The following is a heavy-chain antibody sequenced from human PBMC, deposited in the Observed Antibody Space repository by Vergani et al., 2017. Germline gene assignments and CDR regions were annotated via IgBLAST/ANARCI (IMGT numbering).Heavy chain of an antibody. CDR3: ARVGSATPRSYYYYMDV. J-gene: IGHJ6*03. Sequence: QVQLVQSGTEVMKPGSSVKVSCKASGGTFSSYVINWVRQAPGQGLEWMGRVLPIFGTANYAQKFQGRVTITADESTSTAYMELSSLRSEDTAVYYCARVGSATPRSYYYYMDVWGKGTTVTVSS. D-gene: IGHD1-26*01. V-gene: IGHV1-69*15. CDR1: GGTFSSYV. CDR2: VLPIFGTA.